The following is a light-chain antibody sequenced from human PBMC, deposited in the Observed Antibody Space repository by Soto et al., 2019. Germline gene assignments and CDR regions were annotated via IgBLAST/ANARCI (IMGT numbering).Light chain of an antibody. CDR2: AAS. CDR1: QDIINY. CDR3: LQDSNYPRT. J-gene: IGKJ2*01. Sequence: IQMTQSPSSLSASVGDRVTITCQASQDIINYLNWYQQKPGKAPKLLIYAASRLQSGVPSRFSGTGSGTDFTLTISSLQPEDFATYYCLQDSNYPRTFGQGTKLEIK. V-gene: IGKV1-6*01.